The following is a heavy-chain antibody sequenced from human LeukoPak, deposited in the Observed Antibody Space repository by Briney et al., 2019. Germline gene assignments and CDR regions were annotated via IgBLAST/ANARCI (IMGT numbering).Heavy chain of an antibody. CDR1: SGSITDSNYY. CDR2: INYSGPT. V-gene: IGHV4-39*02. Sequence: PSETLSLTCNVSSGSITDSNYYWGWIRQPPGKGLEWIGRINYSGPTYYSPSLKSRVTISVDTSRNHFSLKVTSVTAAGTAVYYCASLTHSYYADPAGYYPFYYMDVWGKGTTVTVSS. CDR3: ASLTHSYYADPAGYYPFYYMDV. D-gene: IGHD3-22*01. J-gene: IGHJ6*03.